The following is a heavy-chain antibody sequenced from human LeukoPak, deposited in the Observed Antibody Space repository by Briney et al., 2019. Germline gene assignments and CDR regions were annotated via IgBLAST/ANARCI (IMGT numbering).Heavy chain of an antibody. CDR2: IYYSGST. V-gene: IGHV4-59*08. J-gene: IGHJ4*02. Sequence: PSETLSLTCTVSGGSISNYYWSWIRQPPGKGLEWIGYIYYSGSTYYNPPLKSRVTISVDTSKNQFFLKLRSVTAADTAVYFCARRGYFDYWGQGTRVTVSS. CDR1: GGSISNYY. CDR3: ARRGYFDY.